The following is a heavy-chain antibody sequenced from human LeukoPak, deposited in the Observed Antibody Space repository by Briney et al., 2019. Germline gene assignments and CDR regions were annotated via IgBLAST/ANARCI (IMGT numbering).Heavy chain of an antibody. J-gene: IGHJ5*02. D-gene: IGHD3-10*01. Sequence: GGSLRLSCAASGFTFSSYWMSWVRQAPGKGLEWVANIKQDGSEKYYVDSVKGRFTISRDNSKNTLYLQMNSLRAEDTAVYYCARGPRELLWFGELLPWGQGTLVTVSS. CDR3: ARGPRELLWFGELLP. CDR1: GFTFSSYW. V-gene: IGHV3-7*01. CDR2: IKQDGSEK.